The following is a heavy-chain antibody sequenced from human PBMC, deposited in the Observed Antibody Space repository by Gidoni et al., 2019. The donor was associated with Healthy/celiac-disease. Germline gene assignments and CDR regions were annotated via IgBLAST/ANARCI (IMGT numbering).Heavy chain of an antibody. CDR3: AGEYSSPFGY. Sequence: QVQLVQSGAEVKKPGSSVKVSCKVSGGTFSSYTISWVRQAPGQGLEWMGRIIPILGIANYAQKFQGRVTITADKSTSTAYMELSSLRSEDTAVYYCAGEYSSPFGYWGQGTLVTVSS. CDR1: GGTFSSYT. V-gene: IGHV1-69*08. CDR2: IIPILGIA. D-gene: IGHD3-3*01. J-gene: IGHJ4*02.